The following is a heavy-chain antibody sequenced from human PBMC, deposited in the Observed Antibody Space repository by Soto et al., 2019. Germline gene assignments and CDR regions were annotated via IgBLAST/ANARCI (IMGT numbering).Heavy chain of an antibody. V-gene: IGHV4-34*01. D-gene: IGHD6-13*01. CDR2: INHSGST. J-gene: IGHJ4*02. CDR1: GGSFSGYY. CDR3: ARALPGIAAAGVDY. Sequence: QVQLQQWGAGLLKPSETLSLTCAVYGGSFSGYYWSWIRQPPGNGLEWIGEINHSGSTNYNPSLKSRVTISVDTSKNQFSLKLSSVTAADTAVYYCARALPGIAAAGVDYWGQGTLVTVSS.